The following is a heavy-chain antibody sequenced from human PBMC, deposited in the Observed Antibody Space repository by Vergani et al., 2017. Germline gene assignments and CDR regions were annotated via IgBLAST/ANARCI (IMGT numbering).Heavy chain of an antibody. D-gene: IGHD4-23*01. Sequence: EVQLVESGGGLVQPGRSLRLSCAASGVTFDDYAMHWVRQAPGKGLEWVSGISWNSGSIGYADSVKGRFTISRDNAKNSLYLQMNSLRAEDTALYYCAKDIGGNSGGAFDIWGQGTMVTVSS. J-gene: IGHJ3*02. CDR1: GVTFDDYA. CDR2: ISWNSGSI. V-gene: IGHV3-9*01. CDR3: AKDIGGNSGGAFDI.